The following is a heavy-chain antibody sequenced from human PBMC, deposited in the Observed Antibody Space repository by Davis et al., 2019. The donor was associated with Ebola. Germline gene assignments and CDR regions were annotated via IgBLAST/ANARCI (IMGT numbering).Heavy chain of an antibody. CDR1: GFPLSSYW. J-gene: IGHJ5*02. CDR2: IKQDGSEK. V-gene: IGHV3-7*03. D-gene: IGHD2-2*01. Sequence: SLKIPCASSGFPLSSYWMSWVRQAPGKGLEWVANIKQDGSEKYYVDSVKGRFTISRDNAKNSLYLQMNSLRAEDTAVYYCARVMGVVVVPAAFDPWGQGTLVTVSS. CDR3: ARVMGVVVVPAAFDP.